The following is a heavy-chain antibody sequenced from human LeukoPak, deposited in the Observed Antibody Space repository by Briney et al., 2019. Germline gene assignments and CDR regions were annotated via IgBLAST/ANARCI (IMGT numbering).Heavy chain of an antibody. V-gene: IGHV3-23*01. D-gene: IGHD1-14*01. CDR3: ARKGNRDYFDY. Sequence: GGSLRLSCAASGFTFSSYGMSWVRQAPGKGLEWVSAISGSGGSTYYADSVKGRFTISRDNSKNTLYLQMNSLRAEDTAVYYCARKGNRDYFDYWGQGTLVTVSS. J-gene: IGHJ4*02. CDR1: GFTFSSYG. CDR2: ISGSGGST.